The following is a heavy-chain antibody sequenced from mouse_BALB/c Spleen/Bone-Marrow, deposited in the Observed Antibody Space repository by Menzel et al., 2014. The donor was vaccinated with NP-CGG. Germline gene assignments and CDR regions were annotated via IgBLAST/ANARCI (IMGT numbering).Heavy chain of an antibody. CDR1: GYTFTNYW. V-gene: IGHV1-7*01. CDR3: ARGGIYDGYSY. J-gene: IGHJ3*01. D-gene: IGHD2-3*01. CDR2: IDPSTGYT. Sequence: QVQLQQSGAELAKPRASVKMSCKASGYTFTNYWMHWVKQRPGQGLEWIGYIDPSTGYTEYNQKFKDKATLTADKSSSTAYMQLSSLTTEDSAVYYGARGGIYDGYSYWGQGTLVTVSA.